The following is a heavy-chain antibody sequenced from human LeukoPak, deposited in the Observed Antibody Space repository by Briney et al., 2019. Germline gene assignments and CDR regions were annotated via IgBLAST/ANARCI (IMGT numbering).Heavy chain of an antibody. CDR1: GGSISSYY. CDR3: ARENFDWLANWSDP. Sequence: SETLSLTCTVSGGSISSYYWSWIRQPPGKGLEWIGYIYYSGSTNYNPSLKSRVTISVDTSKNQFSLKLSSVTAADTAVYYCARENFDWLANWSDPWGQGTLVTVSS. J-gene: IGHJ5*02. CDR2: IYYSGST. V-gene: IGHV4-59*01. D-gene: IGHD3-9*01.